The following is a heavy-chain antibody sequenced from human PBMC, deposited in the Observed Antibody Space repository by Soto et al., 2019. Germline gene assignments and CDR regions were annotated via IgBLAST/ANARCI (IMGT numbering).Heavy chain of an antibody. D-gene: IGHD6-13*01. V-gene: IGHV3-30*18. CDR1: GFTFSSYG. Sequence: QVQLVESGGGVVQPGRSLRLSCAASGFTFSSYGMHWVRQAPGKGLEWVAVISYDGSNKYYADSVKGRFTISRDNSKNTLYLQMNSLRAEDTAVYYCAKERDWQQPTNWFDPWGQGTLVTVSS. CDR3: AKERDWQQPTNWFDP. J-gene: IGHJ5*02. CDR2: ISYDGSNK.